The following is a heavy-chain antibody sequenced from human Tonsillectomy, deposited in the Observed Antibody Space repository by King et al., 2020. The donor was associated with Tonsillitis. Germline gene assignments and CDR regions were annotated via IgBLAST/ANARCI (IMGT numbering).Heavy chain of an antibody. D-gene: IGHD3-3*01. CDR2: IYYTGST. Sequence: VQLQESGPGLVKPSETLSLTCTVSGVSVSVGSYYWCWIRQPPGKGLQWVGYIYYTGSTNYNPPLKSRVTISLDTSKNQFSLKLSSVTAADTAVYYCARYHSITIFGVVNWFDPWGQGTLVTVSS. V-gene: IGHV4-61*01. J-gene: IGHJ5*02. CDR1: GVSVSVGSYY. CDR3: ARYHSITIFGVVNWFDP.